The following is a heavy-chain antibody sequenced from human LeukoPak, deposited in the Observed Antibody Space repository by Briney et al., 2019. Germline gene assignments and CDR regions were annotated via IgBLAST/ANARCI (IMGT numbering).Heavy chain of an antibody. V-gene: IGHV3-11*04. CDR1: GFTFSDYY. J-gene: IGHJ6*03. Sequence: PGGSLRLSCAASGFTFSDYYMSWIRQAPGKGLEWVSYISSNGSTIYYADSVKGRFTISRDNAKNSLYLQMNSLRAEDTAVYYCARAGQRWLQLRYQNMDVWGKGTTVTVSS. CDR3: ARAGQRWLQLRYQNMDV. CDR2: ISSNGSTI. D-gene: IGHD5-24*01.